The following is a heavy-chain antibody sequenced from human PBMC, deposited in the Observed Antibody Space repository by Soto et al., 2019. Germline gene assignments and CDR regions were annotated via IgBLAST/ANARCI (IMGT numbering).Heavy chain of an antibody. Sequence: GGSLRLSCAASGFTFSSYGMHWVRQAPGKGLVWVSRINSDGSSTSYADSVKGRFTISRDNAKNTLYLQMNSLRAEDTAVYYCAREDIAAAAFYYYFDYWGQGTLVTVSS. V-gene: IGHV3-74*01. CDR2: INSDGSST. D-gene: IGHD6-13*01. CDR1: GFTFSSYG. J-gene: IGHJ4*02. CDR3: AREDIAAAAFYYYFDY.